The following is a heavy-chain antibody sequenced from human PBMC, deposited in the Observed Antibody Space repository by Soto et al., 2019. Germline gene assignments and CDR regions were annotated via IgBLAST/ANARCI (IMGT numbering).Heavy chain of an antibody. J-gene: IGHJ5*01. Sequence: SETLSLTCAVSGDSITSNIWWSWVRQAPGKGLEWIGEIYHTGATNYSPSLRSRVDISIDASKSQFSLDLRSVTAADTAVYYCARLGGYYQVFDSWGHRSLDTGSS. CDR3: ARLGGYYQVFDS. CDR1: GDSITSNIW. V-gene: IGHV4-4*02. D-gene: IGHD3-22*01. CDR2: IYHTGAT.